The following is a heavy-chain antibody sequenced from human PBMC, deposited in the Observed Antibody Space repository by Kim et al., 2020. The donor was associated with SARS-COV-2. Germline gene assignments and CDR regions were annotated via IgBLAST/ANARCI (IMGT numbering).Heavy chain of an antibody. J-gene: IGHJ3*02. Sequence: YADSVKGRFTISRDNSKNTLDLQMNSLRAEDTAVYYCARDSSSWYRAFDIWGQGTMVTVSS. CDR3: ARDSSSWYRAFDI. D-gene: IGHD6-13*01. V-gene: IGHV3-33*01.